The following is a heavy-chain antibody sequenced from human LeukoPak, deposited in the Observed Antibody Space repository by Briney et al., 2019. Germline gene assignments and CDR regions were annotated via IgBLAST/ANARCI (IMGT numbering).Heavy chain of an antibody. D-gene: IGHD3-10*01. CDR2: ISTYNDNT. V-gene: IGHV1-18*01. Sequence: ASVKVSCKTSNYTFTNYGITWVRQAPGQGPEWLGWISTYNDNTYYAQKFQGRVTMTTDTSTSTAYMELMSLTSDDTAVYYCARGMVRGVMGYWGQGTLVTVSS. CDR1: NYTFTNYG. J-gene: IGHJ4*02. CDR3: ARGMVRGVMGY.